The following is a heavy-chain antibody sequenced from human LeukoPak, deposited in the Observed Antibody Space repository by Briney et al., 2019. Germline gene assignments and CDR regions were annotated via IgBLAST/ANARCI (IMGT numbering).Heavy chain of an antibody. J-gene: IGHJ4*02. CDR3: ARDRRWLQFGCFDY. Sequence: PGGSLRLSCAASGFTFSSYGMHWVRQAPGKGLEWVAVISYDGSNKYYADSVKGRFTISRDNSKNTLYLQMNSLRAEDTAVYYCARDRRWLQFGCFDYWGQGTLVTVSS. V-gene: IGHV3-30*03. D-gene: IGHD5-24*01. CDR1: GFTFSSYG. CDR2: ISYDGSNK.